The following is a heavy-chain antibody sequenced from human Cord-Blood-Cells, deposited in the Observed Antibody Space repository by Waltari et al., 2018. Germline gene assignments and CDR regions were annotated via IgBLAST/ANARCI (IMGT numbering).Heavy chain of an antibody. D-gene: IGHD1-26*01. CDR3: ARVSWELLMDY. J-gene: IGHJ4*02. V-gene: IGHV4-59*01. CDR2: IYYSGST. CDR1: GGSISSYY. Sequence: QVQLQESGPGLVKPSETLSLTCPVSGGSISSYYWSWIRQPPGKGLEWIGYIYYSGSTNYNPSLKSRVTISVDTSKNQFSLKLSSVTAADTAVYYCARVSWELLMDYWGQGTLVTVSS.